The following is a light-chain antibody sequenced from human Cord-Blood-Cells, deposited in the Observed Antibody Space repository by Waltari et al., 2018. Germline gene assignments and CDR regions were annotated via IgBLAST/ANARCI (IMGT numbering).Light chain of an antibody. CDR2: EGS. J-gene: IGLJ3*02. CDR3: CSYAGSNTWV. V-gene: IGLV2-23*01. CDR1: SSDVGSYNL. Sequence: QSALTQPASVSGSPGQSLTISCTGTSSDVGSYNLVSWYQQHPGKAPKRMIYEGSKRPSGVSNRFSGSKSGNPASLKISGLQAEDEADYYCCSYAGSNTWVVGGGTKLTVL.